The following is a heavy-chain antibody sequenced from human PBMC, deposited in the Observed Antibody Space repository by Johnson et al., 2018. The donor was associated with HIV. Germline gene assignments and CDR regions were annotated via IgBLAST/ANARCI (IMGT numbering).Heavy chain of an antibody. V-gene: IGHV3-30*02. D-gene: IGHD1-26*01. CDR1: GFTFSSYG. CDR2: ISYDGSKT. Sequence: QVQLVESGGGVVQPGGSLRLSCAASGFTFSSYGMHWVRQAPGKGLEWVAFISYDGSKTYYADSVKGRFTISRDNYQKTLYLQMNSLRPEDTAVYFCARDLGAGSDAFDIWGQGTMVTVSS. CDR3: ARDLGAGSDAFDI. J-gene: IGHJ3*02.